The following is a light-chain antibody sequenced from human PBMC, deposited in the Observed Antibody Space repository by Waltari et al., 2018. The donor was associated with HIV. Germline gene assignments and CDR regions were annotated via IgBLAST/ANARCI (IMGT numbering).Light chain of an antibody. CDR1: SGRIDSTY. J-gene: IGLJ2*01. Sequence: NFMLTQPHSVSESPGKPVTISCTRSSGRIDSTYVQWHQQRPGSAPTSVIYEDTKRPPGVPDRCSGSLDSSSNSASLPIAGLKTEDEADYYCQSYDANTVVVGRGTKLTVL. V-gene: IGLV6-57*04. CDR3: QSYDANTVV. CDR2: EDT.